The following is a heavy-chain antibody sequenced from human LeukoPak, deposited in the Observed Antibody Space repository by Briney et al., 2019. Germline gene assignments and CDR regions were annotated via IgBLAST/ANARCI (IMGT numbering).Heavy chain of an antibody. CDR3: AKDPGRNMFSLLNCGGDCYSDNWFDP. D-gene: IGHD2-21*02. Sequence: PGGSLRLSCAASGFTFSSYAMSWVRQAPGKGLEWVSAISGSGGSTYYADSVKGRFTISRDNSKNTLYLQMNSLRAEDTAVYYCAKDPGRNMFSLLNCGGDCYSDNWFDPWGQGTLVTVSS. J-gene: IGHJ5*02. CDR2: ISGSGGST. V-gene: IGHV3-23*01. CDR1: GFTFSSYA.